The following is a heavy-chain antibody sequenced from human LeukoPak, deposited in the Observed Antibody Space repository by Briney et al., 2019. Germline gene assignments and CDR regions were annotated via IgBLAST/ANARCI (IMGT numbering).Heavy chain of an antibody. J-gene: IGHJ4*02. D-gene: IGHD1-26*01. V-gene: IGHV3-74*01. CDR1: GFTFSSYW. Sequence: GGSLRLSCAASGFTFSSYWMHWVRQAPGKGLVWVSRINSDGSSTSYADSVKGRFIISRDNAKNTLYLQMNSLRAEDTAVYYCARKTGSYYYFDSWGQGTLVTVSS. CDR3: ARKTGSYYYFDS. CDR2: INSDGSST.